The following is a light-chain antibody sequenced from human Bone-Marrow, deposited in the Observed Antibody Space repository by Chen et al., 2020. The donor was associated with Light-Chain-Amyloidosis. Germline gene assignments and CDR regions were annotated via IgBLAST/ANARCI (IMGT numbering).Light chain of an antibody. CDR3: QTYANATHA. J-gene: IGLJ1*01. Sequence: QSALTQPPSVSGAPGQKVTLLSTGSSSNIGAGNDVHWYQQLPGTTPKLLIYGNTNPLSGVPSRFSGSKSGTSASLVISGLQPDDEADYHCQTYANATHAFGTGTKVIVL. CDR2: GNT. V-gene: IGLV1-40*01. CDR1: SSNIGAGND.